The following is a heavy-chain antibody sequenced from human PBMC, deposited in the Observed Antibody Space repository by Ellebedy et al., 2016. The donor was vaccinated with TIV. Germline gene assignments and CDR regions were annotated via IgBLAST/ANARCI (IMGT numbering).Heavy chain of an antibody. D-gene: IGHD3-10*01. J-gene: IGHJ4*02. CDR3: ITSHISGTY. CDR1: GITFSKAW. V-gene: IGHV3-15*01. Sequence: GGSLRLXXAASGITFSKAWMTWVRQAPGKGLEWVGRIKSKSDNETTDYAVPVKGRFNISRDDSKNTVHLQMKSLKTEDTAVYYCITSHISGTYWGQGTLVTVSS. CDR2: IKSKSDNETT.